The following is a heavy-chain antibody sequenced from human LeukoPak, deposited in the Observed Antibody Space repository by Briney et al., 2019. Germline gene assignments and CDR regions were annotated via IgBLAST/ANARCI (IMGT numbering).Heavy chain of an antibody. Sequence: PGGSLRLSCAASGFTFSNFGMHWVRQAPGKGLEWVAAVLYDGSKKFYSDSVKGRFTISRDNSKNTLYLQMNSLRAEDTAVYYCAKDGTYSILGTYFDYWGQGTLVTVSS. CDR1: GFTFSNFG. CDR3: AKDGTYSILGTYFDY. V-gene: IGHV3-30*18. J-gene: IGHJ4*02. D-gene: IGHD1-26*01. CDR2: VLYDGSKK.